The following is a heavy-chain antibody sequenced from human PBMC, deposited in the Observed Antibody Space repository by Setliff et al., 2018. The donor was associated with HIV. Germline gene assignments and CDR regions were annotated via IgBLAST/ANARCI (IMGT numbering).Heavy chain of an antibody. CDR1: GGSFSGYY. J-gene: IGHJ4*02. Sequence: SETLSLTCAVYGGSFSGYYWSWIRQTPGKGLEWIGHIYTTGSTHYNPSLKSRVTISVDTSKNQFSLTLSSVTAADTAMYYCATYAGNGGGKGYWGQGTLVTVSS. CDR3: ATYAGNGGGKGY. D-gene: IGHD2-21*01. CDR2: IYTTGST. V-gene: IGHV4-4*08.